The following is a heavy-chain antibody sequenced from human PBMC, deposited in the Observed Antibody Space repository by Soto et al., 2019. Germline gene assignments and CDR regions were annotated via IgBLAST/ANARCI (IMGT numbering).Heavy chain of an antibody. Sequence: QIHLVQSGAEVKKPGSSVKISCKASGGTFSNYAISWVRQAPGQGLEWMGGITPIFDTTNYAQKFQGRLTITADTSTSTAYRELSGLRSDDTAIYFCARYPNSLNTWFDPWGQGTLVTVSS. CDR2: ITPIFDTT. CDR1: GGTFSNYA. V-gene: IGHV1-69*06. D-gene: IGHD3-9*01. CDR3: ARYPNSLNTWFDP. J-gene: IGHJ5*02.